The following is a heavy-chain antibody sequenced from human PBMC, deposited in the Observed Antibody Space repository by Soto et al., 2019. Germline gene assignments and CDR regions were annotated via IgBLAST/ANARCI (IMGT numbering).Heavy chain of an antibody. J-gene: IGHJ4*02. CDR2: ISSSSSYI. Sequence: RLSCAASGFTFSSYSMNWVRQAPGKGLEWVSSISSSSSYIYYADSVKGRFTISRDNAKNSLYLQMNSLRAEDTAVYYCARDLVSGSYPGDFDYWGQGTLVTVSS. CDR1: GFTFSSYS. CDR3: ARDLVSGSYPGDFDY. D-gene: IGHD1-26*01. V-gene: IGHV3-21*01.